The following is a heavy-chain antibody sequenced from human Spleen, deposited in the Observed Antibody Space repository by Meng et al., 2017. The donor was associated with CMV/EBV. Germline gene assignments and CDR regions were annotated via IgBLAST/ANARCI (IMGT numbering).Heavy chain of an antibody. V-gene: IGHV1-18*04. Sequence: GYTFTGYYMHWVRQAPGQGLEWMGWISTYNDNTNYAQKSQGRVTMTTDTSSNTAYMELKSLRSDDTAVYYCARGGYQQLSRRWWFDPWGQGTLVTVSS. CDR1: GYTFTGYY. CDR2: ISTYNDNT. CDR3: ARGGYQQLSRRWWFDP. D-gene: IGHD2-2*01. J-gene: IGHJ5*02.